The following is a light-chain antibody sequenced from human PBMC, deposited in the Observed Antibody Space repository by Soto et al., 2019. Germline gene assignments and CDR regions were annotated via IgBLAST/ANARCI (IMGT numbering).Light chain of an antibody. CDR3: SSYSISTAYL. CDR1: HXDIGTYDY. Sequence: QSVLTQPTSVSGSPGQSITISCTGNHXDIGTYDYVSWYQQHPGRAPRLLIYGVTTRPSGISDRFSASKSGLTASLTISGLQPEDEADYYCSSYSISTAYLFGTGTKVTVL. CDR2: GVT. J-gene: IGLJ1*01. V-gene: IGLV2-14*03.